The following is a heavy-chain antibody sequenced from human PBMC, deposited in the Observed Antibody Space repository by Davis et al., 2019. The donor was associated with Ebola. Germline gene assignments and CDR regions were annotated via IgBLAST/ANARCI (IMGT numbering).Heavy chain of an antibody. CDR1: GYTFTSYS. V-gene: IGHV1-3*01. CDR3: ARDMGYSARYYAMDV. D-gene: IGHD3-16*01. J-gene: IGHJ6*04. Sequence: AASVKVSCKASGYTFTSYSLHWVRQAPGQRLEWMGWINGGNGNTYYSQKFQGRVSLTRDSSASTAYMELSSLRSEDTAVYYCARDMGYSARYYAMDVWGKGTTVTVSS. CDR2: INGGNGNT.